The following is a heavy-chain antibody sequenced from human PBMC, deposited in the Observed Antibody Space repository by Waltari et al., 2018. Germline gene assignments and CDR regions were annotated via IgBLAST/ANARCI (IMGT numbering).Heavy chain of an antibody. Sequence: EAPLVQSGGGLVQPGRSLTLSCAASGFSLSRFWMTWIRQAPGQGVQWVAHIGPDGSDKYYVDSVKGRFTISRDNAENSLLLQMSSLRVEDTALYYCVGWNDPINSWGQGTLVAVSS. J-gene: IGHJ4*02. CDR1: GFSLSRFW. CDR3: VGWNDPINS. D-gene: IGHD1-1*01. CDR2: IGPDGSDK. V-gene: IGHV3-7*01.